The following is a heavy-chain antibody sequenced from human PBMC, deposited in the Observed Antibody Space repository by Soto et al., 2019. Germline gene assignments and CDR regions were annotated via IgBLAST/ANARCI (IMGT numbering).Heavy chain of an antibody. V-gene: IGHV3-23*01. J-gene: IGHJ5*02. D-gene: IGHD6-13*01. CDR3: AKDSGYSSSWYVLSNWFDP. CDR2: ISGSGGST. Sequence: GGSLRLSCAASGFTFSSYTMNWVRQAPGKGLEWVSTISGSGGSTYYADSVKGRFTISRDNFKNTLYLQMNSLRVEDTAVYYCAKDSGYSSSWYVLSNWFDPWGQGTLVTVSS. CDR1: GFTFSSYT.